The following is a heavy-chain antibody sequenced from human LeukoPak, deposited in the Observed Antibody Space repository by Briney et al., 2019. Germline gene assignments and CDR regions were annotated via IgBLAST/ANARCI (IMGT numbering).Heavy chain of an antibody. Sequence: TGGSLRLSCAASGFTVSSYWMHWVRQAPGKVLVWVSRINSDGRSTIYADYVKGRFTISRDNAKNTLYLQMNSLRAEDTAVYYCARGSSGDYWGQGTLVTVSS. CDR2: INSDGRST. V-gene: IGHV3-74*01. CDR1: GFTVSSYW. CDR3: ARGSSGDY. J-gene: IGHJ4*02. D-gene: IGHD3-10*01.